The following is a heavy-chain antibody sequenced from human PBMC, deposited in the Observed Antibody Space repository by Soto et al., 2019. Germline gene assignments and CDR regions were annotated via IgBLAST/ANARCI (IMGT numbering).Heavy chain of an antibody. CDR1: GFTFSNSD. V-gene: IGHV3-13*01. CDR2: IGTVGDT. J-gene: IGHJ2*01. CDR3: ARGTGAQLMYFDL. Sequence: EVNLVVSGGGLVRAGGSLRLSCAPSGFTFSNSDLHWVRETTGKGLEWLSGIGTVGDTYYPPSVRGRFTISRENAKNSLYLQMDGLRAEDTAVYFCARGTGAQLMYFDLWGRGTLVTVSS. D-gene: IGHD7-27*01.